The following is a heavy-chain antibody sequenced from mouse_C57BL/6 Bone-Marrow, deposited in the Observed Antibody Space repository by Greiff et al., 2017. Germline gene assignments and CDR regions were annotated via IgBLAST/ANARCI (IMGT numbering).Heavy chain of an antibody. CDR2: ISNGGGST. Sequence: EVKVEESGGGLVQPGGSLKLSYAASGFTFSDYYMYWVRQTPEKRLEWVAYISNGGGSTYYPDTVKGRFTIARDNAKNTLYLQMSRLKSEDTAMYYCARRGTTVVAVDYWGQGTSVTVSS. CDR3: ARRGTTVVAVDY. CDR1: GFTFSDYY. J-gene: IGHJ4*01. D-gene: IGHD1-1*01. V-gene: IGHV5-12*01.